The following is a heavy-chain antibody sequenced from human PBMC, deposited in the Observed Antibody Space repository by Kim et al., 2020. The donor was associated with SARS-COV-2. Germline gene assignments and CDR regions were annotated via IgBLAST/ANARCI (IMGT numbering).Heavy chain of an antibody. V-gene: IGHV3-11*03. Sequence: ADSVKGRFTISRDNAKNSLYLQMNSLRAEDTAVYYCATRLELPFSGAFGIWGQGTMVTVSS. CDR3: ATRLELPFSGAFGI. J-gene: IGHJ3*02. D-gene: IGHD1-7*01.